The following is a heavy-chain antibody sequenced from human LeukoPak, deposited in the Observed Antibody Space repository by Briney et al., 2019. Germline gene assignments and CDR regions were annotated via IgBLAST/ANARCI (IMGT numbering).Heavy chain of an antibody. J-gene: IGHJ6*02. V-gene: IGHV3-48*03. D-gene: IGHD2-15*01. CDR3: AREISCSGDSCYDNYYYYGMDV. Sequence: GGSLRLSCAASGFTFSSYEMNWVRQAPGKGLEWVSYISSSGSTIYYVDSVKGRFTISRDNAKNSLYLQMNSLRAEDTAVYYCAREISCSGDSCYDNYYYYGMDVWGQGTTVTVSS. CDR2: ISSSGSTI. CDR1: GFTFSSYE.